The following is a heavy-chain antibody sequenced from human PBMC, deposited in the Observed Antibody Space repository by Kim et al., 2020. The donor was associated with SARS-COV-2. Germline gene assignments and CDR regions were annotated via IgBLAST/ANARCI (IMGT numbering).Heavy chain of an antibody. CDR1: GFTFSSYG. CDR3: AKDLYYGSGSYYTNAPRAAKYYGMDV. CDR2: ISYDGSNK. Sequence: GGSLRLSCAASGFTFSSYGMHWVRQAPGKGLEWVAVISYDGSNKYYADSVMGRFTISRDNSKNTLYLQMNSLRGEEAAVYYCAKDLYYGSGSYYTNAPRAAKYYGMDVWGQETTVTVSS. J-gene: IGHJ6*02. D-gene: IGHD3-10*01. V-gene: IGHV3-30*18.